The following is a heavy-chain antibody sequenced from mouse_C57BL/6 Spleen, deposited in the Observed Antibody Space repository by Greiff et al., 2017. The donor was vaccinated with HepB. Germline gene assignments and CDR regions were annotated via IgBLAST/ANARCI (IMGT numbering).Heavy chain of an antibody. Sequence: VKLVESGPELVKPGASVKLSCKASGYTFTSYDINWVKQRPGQGLEWIGGIYPRDGSTKNKEKFKGKATLTVDTSSSTACMELHSLTSEDSAVSFGAREGDYYGSSSDFDYWGQGTTLTVSS. CDR3: AREGDYYGSSSDFDY. J-gene: IGHJ2*01. CDR2: IYPRDGST. V-gene: IGHV1-85*01. D-gene: IGHD1-1*01. CDR1: GYTFTSYD.